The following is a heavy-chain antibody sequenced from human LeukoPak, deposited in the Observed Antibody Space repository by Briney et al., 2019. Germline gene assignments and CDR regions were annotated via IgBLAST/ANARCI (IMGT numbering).Heavy chain of an antibody. J-gene: IGHJ4*02. CDR3: ARGGRGPVDY. D-gene: IGHD5-12*01. Sequence: PSETLSLTCTVSGGSISSSSHYWGWIRQPPGKGLEWIGKINHSGSTNYNPSLKSRVTISVDTSKNQFSLKLSSVTAADTAVYYCARGGRGPVDYWGQGTLVTVSS. CDR2: INHSGST. CDR1: GGSISSSSHY. V-gene: IGHV4-39*07.